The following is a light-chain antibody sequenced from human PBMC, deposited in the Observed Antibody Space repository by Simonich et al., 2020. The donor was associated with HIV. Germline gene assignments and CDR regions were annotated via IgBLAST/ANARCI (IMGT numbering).Light chain of an antibody. Sequence: DIVMTQSPDSLAVSLGERATINCKSSQSVLYNSNNKNYLAWYQQKPGQHPKLLIYWTSTRESGVPDRFSGSGSGTDFTLTISSLQAEDVAVYYCQQYYSTPAFGQGTKVEIK. CDR3: QQYYSTPA. CDR1: QSVLYNSNNKNY. CDR2: WTS. V-gene: IGKV4-1*01. J-gene: IGKJ1*01.